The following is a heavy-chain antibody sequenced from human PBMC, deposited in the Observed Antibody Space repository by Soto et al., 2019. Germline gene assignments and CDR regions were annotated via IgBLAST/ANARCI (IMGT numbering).Heavy chain of an antibody. CDR3: AKDLHSSSSSVFDY. Sequence: GGSLRLSCAASRFTFSTHAMHWVRQAPGKGLEWVAVISFDGSNQYYADSVKGRFTISRDNSKNTLYLQMNSLRAEDTAVYYCAKDLHSSSSSVFDYWGQGTLVTVSS. CDR2: ISFDGSNQ. D-gene: IGHD6-6*01. CDR1: RFTFSTHA. J-gene: IGHJ4*02. V-gene: IGHV3-30*18.